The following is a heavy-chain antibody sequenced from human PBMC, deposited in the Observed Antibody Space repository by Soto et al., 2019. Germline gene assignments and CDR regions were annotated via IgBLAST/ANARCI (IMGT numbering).Heavy chain of an antibody. V-gene: IGHV1-2*02. D-gene: IGHD1-1*01. CDR2: INPNNGDT. CDR1: GYSFNNYH. J-gene: IGHJ5*01. CDR3: ARRADGRDNDADLQDP. Sequence: AASVKVSCKTSGYSFNNYHINWVRQAPGQGREWMGWINPNNGDTNYAQKFQDRVTITADTAISTAYIELSSLTSEDTTVYYCARRADGRDNDADLQDPWGQGAMDNGSA.